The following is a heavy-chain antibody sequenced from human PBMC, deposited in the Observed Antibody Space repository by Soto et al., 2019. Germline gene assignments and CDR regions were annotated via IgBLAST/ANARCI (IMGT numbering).Heavy chain of an antibody. D-gene: IGHD3-22*01. Sequence: EVQLVESGGGLVQPGGSLRLSCAASGFTFSSYYMHWVRQAPGKGLVWASRIKSDGSGTYYADSVKGRLTISRDNAKNTLYLQMNSLRVDDTAVYYCARGDGDYYDGNGYLGRHWGQGTLVTVSS. V-gene: IGHV3-74*01. CDR1: GFTFSSYY. J-gene: IGHJ4*02. CDR2: IKSDGSGT. CDR3: ARGDGDYYDGNGYLGRH.